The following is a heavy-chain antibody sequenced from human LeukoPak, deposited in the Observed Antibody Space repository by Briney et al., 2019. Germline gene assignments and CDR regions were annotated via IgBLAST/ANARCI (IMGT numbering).Heavy chain of an antibody. V-gene: IGHV4-39*01. CDR2: IYYSGST. CDR1: GVSISSSSYC. CDR3: ARVRDEDAFDI. Sequence: PSETLSLTCTVSGVSISSSSYCWGWIRQPQGKGLEWSGSIYYSGSTYYNPSLKSRVTISVDTSKNQFSLKLSSVTAADTAVYYCARVRDEDAFDIWGQGTMVTVSS. J-gene: IGHJ3*02. D-gene: IGHD4/OR15-4a*01.